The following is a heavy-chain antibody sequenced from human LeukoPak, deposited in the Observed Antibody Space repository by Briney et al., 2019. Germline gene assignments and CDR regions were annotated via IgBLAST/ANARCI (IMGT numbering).Heavy chain of an antibody. CDR1: GFTFSSYE. J-gene: IGHJ4*02. D-gene: IGHD1-26*01. V-gene: IGHV3-48*03. CDR2: ISSSGSTI. Sequence: HTGGSLRLSCAASGFTFSSYEMNWVRQAPGKGLEWVSYISSSGSTIYYADPVKGRFTISRDNAKNSLYLQMNSLRAEDTAVYYCAREWELLDYWGQGTLVTVSS. CDR3: AREWELLDY.